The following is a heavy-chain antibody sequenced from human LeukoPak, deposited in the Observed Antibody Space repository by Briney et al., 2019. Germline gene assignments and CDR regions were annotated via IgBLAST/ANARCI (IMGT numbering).Heavy chain of an antibody. Sequence: GGSLRLSCAASGFTFSRYWMHWVRQVLAKGLVWVSRINSDGSSTRYADSVKGRFTISRDNAKNTLYLQMNSLRDDDTAVYYCARDLSRSFNWFDPWGQGTLVTVSS. V-gene: IGHV3-74*01. CDR2: INSDGSST. CDR1: GFTFSRYW. D-gene: IGHD2/OR15-2a*01. CDR3: ARDLSRSFNWFDP. J-gene: IGHJ5*02.